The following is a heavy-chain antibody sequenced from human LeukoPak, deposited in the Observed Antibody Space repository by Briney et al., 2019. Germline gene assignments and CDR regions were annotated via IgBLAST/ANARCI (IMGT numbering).Heavy chain of an antibody. V-gene: IGHV3-30*02. Sequence: GGSLRLSCAASGFTFSSYVMHWVRQAPGKGLEWVASIRYDGKNKFYADSVKGRFTISRDNSKNTLYLQMNSLKTEDTAVYYCTASHYYGSGSPTFDYWGQGTLVTVSS. D-gene: IGHD3-10*01. J-gene: IGHJ4*02. CDR1: GFTFSSYV. CDR3: TASHYYGSGSPTFDY. CDR2: IRYDGKNK.